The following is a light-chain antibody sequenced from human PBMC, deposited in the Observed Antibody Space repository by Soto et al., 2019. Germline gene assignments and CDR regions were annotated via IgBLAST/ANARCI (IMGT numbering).Light chain of an antibody. J-gene: IGKJ1*01. CDR1: QSVSSNY. Sequence: EIVLTQSPGTLSLSPGERATISCRASQSVSSNYLAWYQQKPGRAPRLPIYAASNRASGIPDRFGGSGSGADFTLTVSRLEPEDFAVYYCQQYGSAPWTFGQGTKVEI. CDR3: QQYGSAPWT. V-gene: IGKV3-20*01. CDR2: AAS.